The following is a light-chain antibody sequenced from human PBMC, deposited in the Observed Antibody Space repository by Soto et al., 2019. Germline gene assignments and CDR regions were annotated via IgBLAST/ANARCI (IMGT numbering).Light chain of an antibody. Sequence: SVLTQPPSASGTPGQRVTISCSGRSSNIGSNTVNWYQQLPGTAPKLLFYSNNQRPSGVPDRFSGSKSGTSASLAISGLQSEDEADYYCATWDDSLNGYVFGTGTKATVL. CDR3: ATWDDSLNGYV. V-gene: IGLV1-44*01. CDR2: SNN. CDR1: SSNIGSNT. J-gene: IGLJ1*01.